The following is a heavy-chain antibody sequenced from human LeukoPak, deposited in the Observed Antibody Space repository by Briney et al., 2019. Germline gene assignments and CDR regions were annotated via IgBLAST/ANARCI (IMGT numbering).Heavy chain of an antibody. D-gene: IGHD5-12*01. Sequence: GGSLRLSCAASGFTFSSYGMHWVRQAPGKGLEWVAFIRYDGSNKYYADSVKGRLTISRDNSKNTLYLQMNSLRAEDTAVYYCAKGAEMTWLRLTDYFDYWGQGTLVTVSS. V-gene: IGHV3-30*02. J-gene: IGHJ4*02. CDR3: AKGAEMTWLRLTDYFDY. CDR1: GFTFSSYG. CDR2: IRYDGSNK.